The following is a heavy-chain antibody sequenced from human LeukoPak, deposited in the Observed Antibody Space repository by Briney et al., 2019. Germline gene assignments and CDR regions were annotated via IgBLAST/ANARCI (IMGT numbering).Heavy chain of an antibody. CDR2: IYYSGST. J-gene: IGHJ3*02. CDR1: GGSINSYY. Sequence: AETLSLTCTVSGGSINSYYWRWIRQPPGKGLEWIGYIYYSGSTNYNPSLKSQVTKSVYTSKNQFPLKLSSATAAGTAVYYCARGGNPADAFDIWGQGTIAPVSS. V-gene: IGHV4-59*01. D-gene: IGHD4-23*01. CDR3: ARGGNPADAFDI.